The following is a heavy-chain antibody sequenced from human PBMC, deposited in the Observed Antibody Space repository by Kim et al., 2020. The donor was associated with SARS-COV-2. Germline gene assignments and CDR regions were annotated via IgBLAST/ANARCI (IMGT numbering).Heavy chain of an antibody. CDR1: GGSISSYY. J-gene: IGHJ4*02. Sequence: SETLSLTCTVSGGSISSYYWSWIRQPPGKGLEWIGYIYYSGSTNYNPSLKSRVTISVDTSKNQFSLKLSSVTAADTAVYYCASSGGDYYDSSGYTYDYWGQGTLVTVSS. D-gene: IGHD3-22*01. CDR3: ASSGGDYYDSSGYTYDY. V-gene: IGHV4-59*01. CDR2: IYYSGST.